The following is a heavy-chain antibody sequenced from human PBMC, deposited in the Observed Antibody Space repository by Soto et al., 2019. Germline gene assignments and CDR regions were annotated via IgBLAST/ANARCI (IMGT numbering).Heavy chain of an antibody. CDR2: INAGNGNT. V-gene: IGHV1-3*01. CDR3: ARPPRQGKWVEYYFDY. Sequence: QVQLVQSGAEVKKPGASVKVSCKASGYTFTSYAMHWVRQAPGQRLEWMGWINAGNGNTKYSQKFQGRVTITRDTSASTAYMELSSLRSEDTAVYYCARPPRQGKWVEYYFDYWGQGTLVTVSS. D-gene: IGHD3-3*01. J-gene: IGHJ4*02. CDR1: GYTFTSYA.